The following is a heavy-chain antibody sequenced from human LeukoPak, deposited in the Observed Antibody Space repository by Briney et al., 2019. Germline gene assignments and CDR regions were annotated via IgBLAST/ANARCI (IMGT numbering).Heavy chain of an antibody. CDR2: INSDGSST. CDR1: GFTFSSYW. V-gene: IGHV3-74*01. J-gene: IGHJ6*02. Sequence: GGSLRLSCAASGFTFSSYWMHWVRQAPGKGLVWVSRINSDGSSTSYADSVKGRFTISRDNAKNTLYLQMNSLRAEDTAVYYCASGPSLAMAPWYCYGMDVWGQGTTVTVSS. D-gene: IGHD5-18*01. CDR3: ASGPSLAMAPWYCYGMDV.